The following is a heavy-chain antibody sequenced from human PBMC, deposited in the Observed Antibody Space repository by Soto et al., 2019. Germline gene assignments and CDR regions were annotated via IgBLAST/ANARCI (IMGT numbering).Heavy chain of an antibody. D-gene: IGHD6-13*01. CDR3: ASGTSRWYPYFFDS. CDR2: IHPNSGDT. CDR1: GYTFTDHY. V-gene: IGHV1-2*02. Sequence: QVQLVQSGAEVKEPGASVKVSCRTSGYTFTDHYINWVRQAPGQGPEYMGWIHPNSGDTKYTQRFQGRVTMTRDTSISTAYMELSSLRSDDTAVYFCASGTSRWYPYFFDSWAQGTLVTVSS. J-gene: IGHJ4*02.